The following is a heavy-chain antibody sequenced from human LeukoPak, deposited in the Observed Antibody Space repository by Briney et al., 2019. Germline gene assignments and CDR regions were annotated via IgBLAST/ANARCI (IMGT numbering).Heavy chain of an antibody. CDR3: ARDKSPDRLPTRYGYGYPGGN. V-gene: IGHV1-46*01. CDR1: GYTFTSYY. J-gene: IGHJ4*02. CDR2: INPSGGST. Sequence: GASVKVSCKASGYTFTSYYMHWVRQAPGQGLEWMGIINPSGGSTSYAQKFQGRVTMTRDTSTSTVYMELSSLRSEDTAVYYCARDKSPDRLPTRYGYGYPGGNWGQGTLVTVSS. D-gene: IGHD5-18*01.